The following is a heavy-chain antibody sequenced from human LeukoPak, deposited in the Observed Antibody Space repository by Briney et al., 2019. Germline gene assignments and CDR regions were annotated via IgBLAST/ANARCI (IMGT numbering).Heavy chain of an antibody. CDR1: GGSISSGGYY. Sequence: PSETLSLTCTVSGGSISSGGYYWSWVRQPPGKGLEWIGEIYHSGSTNYNPSLKSRVTISVDKSKNQFSLKLSSVTAVDTAVYYCARVRGYSYGWRGPIDYWGQGTLVTVSS. D-gene: IGHD5-18*01. J-gene: IGHJ4*02. CDR2: IYHSGST. V-gene: IGHV4-39*07. CDR3: ARVRGYSYGWRGPIDY.